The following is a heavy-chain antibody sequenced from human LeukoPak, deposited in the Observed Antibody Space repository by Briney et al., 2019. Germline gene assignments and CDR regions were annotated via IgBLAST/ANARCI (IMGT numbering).Heavy chain of an antibody. CDR1: GFTFSNYE. V-gene: IGHV3-48*03. Sequence: GGSLRLSCVASGFTFSNYEMYWVRQAPGKGLEWVSYIASSAFTIYYADSVKGRFTISRDNGNNSLYLQMNSLRVEDTAVYYCVQGVVTRSFDIWGQGTMVTVSS. CDR3: VQGVVTRSFDI. D-gene: IGHD2-21*02. J-gene: IGHJ3*02. CDR2: IASSAFTI.